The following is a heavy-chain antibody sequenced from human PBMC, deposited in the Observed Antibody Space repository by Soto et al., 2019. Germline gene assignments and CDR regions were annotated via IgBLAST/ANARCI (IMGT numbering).Heavy chain of an antibody. CDR2: IYPGDSDT. CDR3: ARQGYSSSWSVYYGMDV. V-gene: IGHV5-51*01. CDR1: VYSFTSYW. J-gene: IGHJ6*02. D-gene: IGHD6-13*01. Sequence: PVESLKISCNGSVYSFTSYWIGWVRQMPGKGLEWMGIIYPGDSDTRYSPSFQGQVTISADKSISTAYLQWSSLKASDTAMYYCARQGYSSSWSVYYGMDVWGQGTTVTVSS.